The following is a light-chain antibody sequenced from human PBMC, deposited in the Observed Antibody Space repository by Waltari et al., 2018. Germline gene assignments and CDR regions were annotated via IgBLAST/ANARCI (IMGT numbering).Light chain of an antibody. CDR3: QQYCSSPLT. J-gene: IGKJ4*01. CDR1: QSVSGSY. CDR2: GAS. Sequence: IVLTQSPGTLSLSPGERATLSCRASQSVSGSYLAWYQQKPGQAPRLLIYGASSRATGMPDRFGGSGSGTDFTLTISRLEPEDFAVYYCQQYCSSPLTFGGGTKVEIK. V-gene: IGKV3-20*01.